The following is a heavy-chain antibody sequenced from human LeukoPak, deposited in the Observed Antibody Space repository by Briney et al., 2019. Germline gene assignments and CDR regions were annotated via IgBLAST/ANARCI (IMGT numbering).Heavy chain of an antibody. V-gene: IGHV3-64*01. CDR3: ARGVEWELQSYFDY. CDR2: ISSNGGST. CDR1: GFTFSSYA. J-gene: IGHJ4*02. D-gene: IGHD1-26*01. Sequence: PGGSLRLSCAASGFTFSSYAMHWVRQAPGKGLEYVSAISSNGGSTYYANSVKGRFTISRDNSKITLYLQMGSLRAEDMAVYYCARGVEWELQSYFDYWGQGTLVTVSS.